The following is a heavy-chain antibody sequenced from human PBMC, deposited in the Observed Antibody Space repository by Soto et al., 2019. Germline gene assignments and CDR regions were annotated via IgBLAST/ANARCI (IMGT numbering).Heavy chain of an antibody. V-gene: IGHV3-23*01. CDR3: AKRRGGSGSLTPRVDF. CDR2: ISGGGDTT. Sequence: EVQLLESGGGLVQPGGSLRLSCAASGFTFNNYAMTWVRQAPGKGLEWVSAISGGGDTTSYADSVKGRFTVSRDGSKNTPYLQMRSLRAEDTALYYCAKRRGGSGSLTPRVDFWGQGTLVTVSS. CDR1: GFTFNNYA. J-gene: IGHJ4*02. D-gene: IGHD3-10*01.